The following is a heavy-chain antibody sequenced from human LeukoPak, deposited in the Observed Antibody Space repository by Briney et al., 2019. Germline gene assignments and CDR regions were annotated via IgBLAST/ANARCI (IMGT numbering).Heavy chain of an antibody. CDR3: ARDRASSGPLTYYFDY. V-gene: IGHV3-30-3*01. CDR2: ISYDGSNK. CDR1: GFTFSSYA. Sequence: PGGSLRLSCAASGFTFSSYAMHWVRQAPGKGLEWVAVISYDGSNKYYADSVKGRFTISRVNSKNTLYLQMNSLRAEDTAVYYCARDRASSGPLTYYFDYWGQGTLVTVS. D-gene: IGHD6-19*01. J-gene: IGHJ4*02.